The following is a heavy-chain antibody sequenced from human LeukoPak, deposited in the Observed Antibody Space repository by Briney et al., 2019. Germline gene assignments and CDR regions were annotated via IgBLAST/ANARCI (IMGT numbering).Heavy chain of an antibody. CDR2: INPNSGGA. D-gene: IGHD2-8*02. J-gene: IGHJ5*02. CDR1: GYTFTGYY. V-gene: IGHV1-2*02. Sequence: ASVKVSCKASGYTFTGYYMHWVRQAPGQGLEWMGWINPNSGGANYAQKFQGRVTMTRDTSISTAYMELSRLRSDDTAVYYCTRGVPTGNWFDPWGQGTLVTVSS. CDR3: TRGVPTGNWFDP.